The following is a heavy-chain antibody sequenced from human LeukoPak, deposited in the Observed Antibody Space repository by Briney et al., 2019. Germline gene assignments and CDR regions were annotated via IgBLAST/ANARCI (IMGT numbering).Heavy chain of an antibody. CDR3: ARDLYGPFDY. D-gene: IGHD2-8*01. Sequence: HPGGSLRLSCAASGFTFSNYWMSWVRQAPGKGLERVANIKQDGSEKYYVDSVKGRFTISRDNAKKSLYLQMNSLRAEDTAVYYCARDLYGPFDYWGQGTLVTVSS. V-gene: IGHV3-7*01. CDR1: GFTFSNYW. J-gene: IGHJ4*02. CDR2: IKQDGSEK.